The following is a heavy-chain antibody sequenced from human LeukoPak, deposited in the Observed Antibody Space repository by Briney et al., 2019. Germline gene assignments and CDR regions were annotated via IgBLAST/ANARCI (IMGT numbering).Heavy chain of an antibody. Sequence: GGSLRLSCAASGFTFSSYSMNWVRQAPGKGLEWVSSISSSSSYIYYADSVKGRFTISRDNAKNSLYLQMNSLGAEDTAVYYCARGVRIAVAGYIDYWGQGTLVTVSS. J-gene: IGHJ4*02. CDR3: ARGVRIAVAGYIDY. CDR2: ISSSSSYI. D-gene: IGHD6-19*01. V-gene: IGHV3-21*01. CDR1: GFTFSSYS.